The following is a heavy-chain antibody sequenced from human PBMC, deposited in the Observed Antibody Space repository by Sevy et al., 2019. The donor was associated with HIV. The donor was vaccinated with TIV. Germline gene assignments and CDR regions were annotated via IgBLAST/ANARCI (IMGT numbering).Heavy chain of an antibody. CDR2: IYYSGNT. Sequence: SETLSLTCIVSSGSVSSGNNYWSWIRQPPGKGLEWIGYIYYSGNTKYNPSLKSRFPISIDTSKNQFSLNLTSVTAADTAVYYCARDPSEEGFSYGPFDSWGQGILVTVSS. V-gene: IGHV4-61*01. CDR3: ARDPSEEGFSYGPFDS. D-gene: IGHD5-18*01. CDR1: SGSVSSGNNY. J-gene: IGHJ5*01.